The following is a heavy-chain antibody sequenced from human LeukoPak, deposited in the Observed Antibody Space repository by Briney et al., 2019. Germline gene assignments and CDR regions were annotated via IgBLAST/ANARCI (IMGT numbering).Heavy chain of an antibody. CDR3: SRAVAGSVGWFDP. Sequence: SETLSLTCTVSGGSSSSNYWSWIRQSPGKGLEWIGYIYYSGTTNYNPSLKSRVTISVDTSKNQFSLKLSSVTAADTAVYLCSRAVAGSVGWFDPWGQGTLVTVSS. D-gene: IGHD6-19*01. J-gene: IGHJ5*02. CDR2: IYYSGTT. CDR1: GGSSSSNY. V-gene: IGHV4-59*01.